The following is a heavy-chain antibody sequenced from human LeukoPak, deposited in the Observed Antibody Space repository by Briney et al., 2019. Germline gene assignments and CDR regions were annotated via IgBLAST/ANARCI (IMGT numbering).Heavy chain of an antibody. V-gene: IGHV4-59*12. CDR3: ARDSGITRFDY. Sequence: PSETLSLTCTVSGGSISSYYWNWIRQPPGKGLEWIGEINHSGSTNYNPSLKSRVTMSVDTSKNQFSLKLSSVTAADTAVYYCARDSGITRFDYWGQGTLVTVSS. CDR2: INHSGST. CDR1: GGSISSYY. D-gene: IGHD3-3*01. J-gene: IGHJ4*02.